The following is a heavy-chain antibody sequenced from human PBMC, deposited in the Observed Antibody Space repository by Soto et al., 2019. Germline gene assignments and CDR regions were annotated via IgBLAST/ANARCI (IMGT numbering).Heavy chain of an antibody. D-gene: IGHD3-10*01. J-gene: IGHJ4*02. CDR1: GGSINSSSYY. V-gene: IGHV4-39*07. CDR2: IYYSWST. CDR3: ARDGYDGSGSQYPAY. Sequence: TLSLTFTDSGGSINSSSYYWGLSRQPPWKGLEWIGSIYYSWSTYYNQPLKSRVTISVDTSKRQFSLRLTSVTAADTAVYYCARDGYDGSGSQYPAYWGQGTQVPVSS.